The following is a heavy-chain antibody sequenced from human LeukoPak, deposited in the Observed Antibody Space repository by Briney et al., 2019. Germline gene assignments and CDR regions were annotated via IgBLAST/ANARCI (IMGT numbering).Heavy chain of an antibody. J-gene: IGHJ4*02. D-gene: IGHD2-2*01. CDR2: INPNSGGT. V-gene: IGHV1-2*02. CDR3: ARGASYKDIVVVPAAMAD. CDR1: GYTFTGYY. Sequence: GASVKVSCKASGYTFTGYYMHWVRQAPGQGLEWMGWINPNSGGTNYAQKFQGRVTMTRDTSISTAYMELSRLRSDDTAVYYCARGASYKDIVVVPAAMADWGQGTLVTVSS.